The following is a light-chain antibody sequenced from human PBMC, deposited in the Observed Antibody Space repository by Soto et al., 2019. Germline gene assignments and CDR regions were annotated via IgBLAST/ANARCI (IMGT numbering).Light chain of an antibody. CDR1: QSVSSY. Sequence: EIVLTQSPATLSLSPGERATLSCRASQSVSSYLAWYQQKPGQAPRLLIYDASNRATAIPTRFSGSGSGTDFPLTISGLEPEDFSVYYCPQRSHWPTEVTFDPGTKLDIK. CDR3: PQRSHWPTEVT. CDR2: DAS. J-gene: IGKJ3*01. V-gene: IGKV3-11*01.